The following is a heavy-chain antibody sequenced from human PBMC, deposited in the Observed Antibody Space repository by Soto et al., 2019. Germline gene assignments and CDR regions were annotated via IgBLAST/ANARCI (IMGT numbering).Heavy chain of an antibody. V-gene: IGHV1-18*01. D-gene: IGHD5-12*01. CDR3: ARDVIVATRAYYYYYGMDV. Sequence: ASVKVSCKASGYTFTSYGISWVRQAPGQGLEWMGWISAYNGNTNYAQKLQGRVTMTTDTSTSTAYMELRSLRSDDTAVYYCARDVIVATRAYYYYYGMDVWGQGTTVTVSS. CDR2: ISAYNGNT. CDR1: GYTFTSYG. J-gene: IGHJ6*02.